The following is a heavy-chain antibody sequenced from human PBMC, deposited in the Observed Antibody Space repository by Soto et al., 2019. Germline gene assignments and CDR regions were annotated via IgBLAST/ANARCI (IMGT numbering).Heavy chain of an antibody. CDR2: INPSCGTT. CDR1: GYTFTSYY. V-gene: IGHV1-46*01. CDR3: ARGFLKESIAARNYYYYGMDV. J-gene: IGHJ6*02. Sequence: ASVKVSCKASGYTFTSYYMHWVRQAPGQGLEWMGIINPSCGTTSYAQKFQGRVTITADKSTSTAYMELSSLRSEDTAVYYCARGFLKESIAARNYYYYGMDVWGQGTTVTVSS. D-gene: IGHD6-6*01.